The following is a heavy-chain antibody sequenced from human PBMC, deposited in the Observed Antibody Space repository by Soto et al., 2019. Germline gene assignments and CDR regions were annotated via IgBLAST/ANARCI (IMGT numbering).Heavy chain of an antibody. CDR1: GNTFTNYD. D-gene: IGHD4-17*01. Sequence: QVQLVQSGAEVKKPGASVKVSCKASGNTFTNYDITWVRQATGQGLEYLGWMNPNSGDTAYVQKLQGRVTMTWDTSITTAYMELRSLRSEDTAVYFCARGVKYGAYSRWFDPWGQGTLVTVSS. CDR3: ARGVKYGAYSRWFDP. CDR2: MNPNSGDT. J-gene: IGHJ5*02. V-gene: IGHV1-8*01.